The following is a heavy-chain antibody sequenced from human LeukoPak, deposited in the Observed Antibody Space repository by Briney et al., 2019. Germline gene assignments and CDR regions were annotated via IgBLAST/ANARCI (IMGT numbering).Heavy chain of an antibody. D-gene: IGHD3-3*01. CDR1: GFTFGDYA. CDR2: INHSGST. Sequence: LRLSCTASGFTFGDYAMSWVRQAPGKGLEWIGEINHSGSTNYNPSLKSRVTISVDTSKNQFSLKLSSVTAADTAVYYCARGRRTIFGVVIRYYYMDVWGKGTTVTVSS. CDR3: ARGRRTIFGVVIRYYYMDV. J-gene: IGHJ6*03. V-gene: IGHV4-34*01.